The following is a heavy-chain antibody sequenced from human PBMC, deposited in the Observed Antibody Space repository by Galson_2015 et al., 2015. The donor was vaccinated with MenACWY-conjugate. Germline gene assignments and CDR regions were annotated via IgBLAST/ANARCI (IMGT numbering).Heavy chain of an antibody. CDR3: TRDRGYCTGGRCSRYFDF. Sequence: SLRLSCAASGFTFTIYGLSWVRQAPGKGLEWISYMSNGGETIYYADSVRGRFTISRDNTKNSVYLQMNSLRAEDTSVYYCTRDRGYCTGGRCSRYFDFWGQGTLVTVSS. J-gene: IGHJ4*02. V-gene: IGHV3-48*04. CDR1: GFTFTIYG. CDR2: MSNGGETI. D-gene: IGHD2-15*01.